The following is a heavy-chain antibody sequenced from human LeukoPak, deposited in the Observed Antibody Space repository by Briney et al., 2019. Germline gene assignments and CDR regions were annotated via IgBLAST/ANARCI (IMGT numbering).Heavy chain of an antibody. V-gene: IGHV5-51*01. CDR1: GYSFTSYW. CDR3: ARHQGTYYYDSSGPPMDV. CDR2: IYPGGSDT. Sequence: GESLKISCKGSGYSFTSYWIGWVRQMPGKGLEWMGIIYPGGSDTRYSPSFQGQVTISADKSISTAYLQWRSLKASDTAMYYCARHQGTYYYDSSGPPMDVWGKGTTVTVSS. J-gene: IGHJ6*03. D-gene: IGHD3-22*01.